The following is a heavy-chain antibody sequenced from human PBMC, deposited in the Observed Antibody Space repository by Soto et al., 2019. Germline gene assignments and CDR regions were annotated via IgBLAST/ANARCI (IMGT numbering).Heavy chain of an antibody. D-gene: IGHD5-12*01. CDR3: ARDLRDGYNFAYGFDV. CDR1: GGSLSSGAYY. J-gene: IGHJ6*02. V-gene: IGHV3-11*06. Sequence: LSLTCTVSGGSLSSGAYYWSWIRQAPGKGLEWVSSISYSSTYIYYPDSVKGRFTISRDNAKNSLYLQMDSLRAEDTAVYYCARDLRDGYNFAYGFDVWGQGTTVPVYS. CDR2: ISYSSTYI.